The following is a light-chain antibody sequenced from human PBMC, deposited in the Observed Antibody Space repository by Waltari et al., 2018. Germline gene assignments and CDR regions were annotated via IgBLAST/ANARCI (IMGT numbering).Light chain of an antibody. Sequence: QSVLTQPPSASGTPGQRVTISCSGSTSNIGSNYVHWYQQPPGTAPKLRMYRNNPRPSGVPDRFSASKAGTSASLAISGLRSEDEADYYCGTWDDSLSGPVFGGGTKLTVL. CDR3: GTWDDSLSGPV. CDR2: RNN. J-gene: IGLJ3*02. CDR1: TSNIGSNY. V-gene: IGLV1-47*01.